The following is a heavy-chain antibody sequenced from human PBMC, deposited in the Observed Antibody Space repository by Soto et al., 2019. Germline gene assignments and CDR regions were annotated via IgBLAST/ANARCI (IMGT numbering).Heavy chain of an antibody. V-gene: IGHV1-3*01. Sequence: ASVKVSCKASGYTFTSYGINWVRQAPGRGLEWMGWINPGNGNTKYSQQFQGRVIIDRDTPASTAYMELSSLRSEDTAVYYCARGGYFDSSNYLAYWGLGTLVTVSS. CDR2: INPGNGNT. CDR3: ARGGYFDSSNYLAY. J-gene: IGHJ4*02. CDR1: GYTFTSYG. D-gene: IGHD3-22*01.